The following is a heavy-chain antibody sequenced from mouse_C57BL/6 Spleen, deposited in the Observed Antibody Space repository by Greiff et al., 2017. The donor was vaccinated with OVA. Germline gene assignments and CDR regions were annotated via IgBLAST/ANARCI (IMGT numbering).Heavy chain of an antibody. J-gene: IGHJ4*01. CDR2: ISDGGSYT. V-gene: IGHV5-4*01. D-gene: IGHD2-4*01. CDR3: LYDYDVPHAMDY. CDR1: GFTFSSYA. Sequence: EVQRVESGGGLVKPGGSLKLSCAASGFTFSSYAMSWVRQTPEKRLEWVATISDGGSYTYYPDNVKGRFTISRDNAKNNLYLQMSHLKSEDTAMYYCLYDYDVPHAMDYWGQGTSVTVSS.